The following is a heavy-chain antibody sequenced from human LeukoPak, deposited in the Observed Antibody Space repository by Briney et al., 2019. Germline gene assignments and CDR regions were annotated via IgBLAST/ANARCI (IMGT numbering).Heavy chain of an antibody. J-gene: IGHJ4*02. D-gene: IGHD2-15*01. V-gene: IGHV1-18*01. Sequence: ASVKVSCKASGYTFTSYGISWVRQAPGQGLEWMGWISAYNGNTNYAQKLQGRVTVTTDTSTSTAYMELRSLRSDDTAVYYCAREYCSGGSCHKPFDYWGQGTLVTVSS. CDR1: GYTFTSYG. CDR2: ISAYNGNT. CDR3: AREYCSGGSCHKPFDY.